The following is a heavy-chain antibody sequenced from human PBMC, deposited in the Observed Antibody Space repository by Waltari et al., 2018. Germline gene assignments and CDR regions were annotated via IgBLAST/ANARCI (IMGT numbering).Heavy chain of an antibody. D-gene: IGHD2-15*01. Sequence: EVQVVQSGAEVKKPGATVKISCKASGYTFTDFYIHWLQLAPAKGLEWMGRVNTEDGETMYGMNFRDRITMTADTSTNTAYMELSSLRSADTAVYYCVVGGYCSPSICPWDYWGQGTLVTVSS. CDR3: VVGGYCSPSICPWDY. CDR1: GYTFTDFY. V-gene: IGHV1-69-2*01. CDR2: VNTEDGET. J-gene: IGHJ4*02.